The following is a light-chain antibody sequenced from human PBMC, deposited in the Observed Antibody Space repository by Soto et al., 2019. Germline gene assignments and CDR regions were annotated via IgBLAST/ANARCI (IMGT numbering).Light chain of an antibody. Sequence: EMVMTQSPATLYVSPGERATLSCRASQNLSRNLALYQQQHGQAPRLLIFYASTRATVIPARFSGSGSGTDFPLTIRSPQSWDFAVYYCQQYDKWPRTFGQGTKLEIK. CDR2: YAS. CDR1: QNLSRN. J-gene: IGKJ2*01. V-gene: IGKV3-15*01. CDR3: QQYDKWPRT.